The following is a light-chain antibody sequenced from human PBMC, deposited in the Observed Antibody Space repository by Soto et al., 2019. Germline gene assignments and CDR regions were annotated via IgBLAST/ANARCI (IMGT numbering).Light chain of an antibody. V-gene: IGLV1-47*01. CDR2: RDN. CDR3: ATWDDSLSGPWV. CDR1: SSNIGGNY. J-gene: IGLJ3*02. Sequence: QSVLAQPPSASGTPGQRVTMSCSGSSSNIGGNYVYWYQQLPGTAPKLLIYRDNQRPSGVPDRFSGSKSGTSASLAISGLRSEDEADYYCATWDDSLSGPWVFGGGTKLTVL.